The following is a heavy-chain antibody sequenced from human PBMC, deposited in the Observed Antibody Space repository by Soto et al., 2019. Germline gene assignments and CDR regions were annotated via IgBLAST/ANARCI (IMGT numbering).Heavy chain of an antibody. V-gene: IGHV1-69*13. CDR3: ARNYGDWAAYVY. CDR2: IIPIFGTA. CDR1: GGTFSSYA. J-gene: IGHJ4*02. Sequence: VASVKVSCKASGGTFSSYAISWVRQAPGQGLEWMGGIIPIFGTANYAQKFQGRVTITADESTSTAYMELSSLRSEDTAVYYCARNYGDWAAYVYWGQGTLVTVS. D-gene: IGHD4-17*01.